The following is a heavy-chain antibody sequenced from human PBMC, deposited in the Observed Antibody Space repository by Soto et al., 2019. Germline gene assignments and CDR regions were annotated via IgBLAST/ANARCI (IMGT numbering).Heavy chain of an antibody. CDR2: IYYSGST. V-gene: IGHV4-39*01. J-gene: IGHJ6*02. D-gene: IGHD3-3*01. Sequence: SETLSLTCTVSGGSISSSSYYWGWIRQPPGKGLEWIGSIYYSGSTYYNPSLKSRVTISVDTSKNQFSLKLSSVTAADTAVYYCARNYDFRSGYLKSYYGMDVWGQGTTVTVSS. CDR1: GGSISSSSYY. CDR3: ARNYDFRSGYLKSYYGMDV.